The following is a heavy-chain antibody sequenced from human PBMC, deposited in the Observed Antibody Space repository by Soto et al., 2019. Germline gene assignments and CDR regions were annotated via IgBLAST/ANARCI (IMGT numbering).Heavy chain of an antibody. V-gene: IGHV1-2*02. D-gene: IGHD5-12*01. CDR3: AREKIVAGFYYGLDV. CDR1: GYTFTGYY. CDR2: INANSGGA. Sequence: QVPLVQSGAEVKKPGASVRVSCKGLGYTFTGYYIHWIRQAPGQGLEWLAWINANSGGASHAQKFQGRVTMTRDTSISTVYMELSRLTSDDTAVYYCAREKIVAGFYYGLDVWGQGTTVTVSS. J-gene: IGHJ6*02.